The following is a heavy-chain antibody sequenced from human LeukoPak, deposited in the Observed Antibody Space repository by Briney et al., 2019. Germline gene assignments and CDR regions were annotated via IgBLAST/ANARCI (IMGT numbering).Heavy chain of an antibody. CDR1: GFSLGDYE. Sequence: GGTLRLSCTASGFSLGDYEINWVRQAPGKGLEWVSYINTGSSSIYYADSLKGRFTISRDDAKNSVYLQLNSLRAEDTALYYCARETSHCGGDCYDYWGQGTLVTVSS. CDR3: ARETSHCGGDCYDY. D-gene: IGHD2-21*01. J-gene: IGHJ4*02. V-gene: IGHV3-48*03. CDR2: INTGSSSI.